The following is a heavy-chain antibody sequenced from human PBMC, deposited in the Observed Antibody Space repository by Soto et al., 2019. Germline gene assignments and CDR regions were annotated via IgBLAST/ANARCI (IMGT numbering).Heavy chain of an antibody. CDR2: ISSSGNTI. D-gene: IGHD4-17*01. CDR3: ARGTRAGDGMDV. J-gene: IGHJ6*02. CDR1: GFTFSTYT. V-gene: IGHV3-21*01. Sequence: LRLSCTASGFTFSTYTINWVRQPPGKGLEWVSSISSSGNTIFYADSVKDRFTISRDNAKASVSLQMNSLRAEDTALYYCARGTRAGDGMDVWGLGTKVTVSS.